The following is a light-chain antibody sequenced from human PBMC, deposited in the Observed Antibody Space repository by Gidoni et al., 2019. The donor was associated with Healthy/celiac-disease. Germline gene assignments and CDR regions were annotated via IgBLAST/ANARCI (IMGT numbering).Light chain of an antibody. CDR1: QSISSY. V-gene: IGKV1-39*01. CDR2: AAS. J-gene: IGKJ1*01. CDR3: QQSYSTRWT. Sequence: DIQMTQSPPSLSASVGDRVTITCRASQSISSYLNWYQQKPGKAPKLLIYAASSLHSGVPSRFSGSGSGTDFTLTISSLQPEDFATYYCQQSYSTRWTFGQGTKVEIK.